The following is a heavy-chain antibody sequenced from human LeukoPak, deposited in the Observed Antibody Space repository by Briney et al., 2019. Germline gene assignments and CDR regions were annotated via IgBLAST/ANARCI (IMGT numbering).Heavy chain of an antibody. CDR3: AREHGSGKEWGDI. D-gene: IGHD3-10*01. CDR1: GGSISSYY. V-gene: IGHV4-30-4*01. Sequence: SETLSLTCTVSGGSISSYYWSWIRQPPGKGLEWIGYIYYSGSTYYNPSLKSRVTISVDTSKNQFSLKLSSVTAADTAVYYCAREHGSGKEWGDIWGQGTMVTVSS. J-gene: IGHJ3*02. CDR2: IYYSGST.